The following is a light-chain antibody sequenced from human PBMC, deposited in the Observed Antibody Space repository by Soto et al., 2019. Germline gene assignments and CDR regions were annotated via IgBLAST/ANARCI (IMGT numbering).Light chain of an antibody. V-gene: IGKV1-5*01. Sequence: DIQLTQSPSTLSASVGDRVTITFRASQSISYWLAWYQQKPGKAPKLLIYDASNLESGVPSRFSGSGSGTEFSLTISSLQPDDFATYYCQRYENYWTFGQGTKVDIK. CDR2: DAS. J-gene: IGKJ1*01. CDR1: QSISYW. CDR3: QRYENYWT.